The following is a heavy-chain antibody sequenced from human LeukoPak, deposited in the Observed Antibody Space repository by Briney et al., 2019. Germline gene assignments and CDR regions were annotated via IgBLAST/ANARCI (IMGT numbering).Heavy chain of an antibody. J-gene: IGHJ4*02. Sequence: ASVKVSCKAFGFTFSGHYIHWVRQAPGQGLEWMGYINPHSGGTSSPQKFQGRVTMTTDTSISAVYMELSSLTSDDTAMYYCVREGNELLSKNFDYWGQGSLVTVSP. CDR3: VREGNELLSKNFDY. CDR1: GFTFSGHY. CDR2: INPHSGGT. D-gene: IGHD2-21*02. V-gene: IGHV1-2*02.